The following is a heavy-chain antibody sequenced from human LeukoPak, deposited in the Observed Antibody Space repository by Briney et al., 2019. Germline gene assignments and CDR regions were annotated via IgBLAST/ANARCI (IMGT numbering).Heavy chain of an antibody. D-gene: IGHD2-15*01. CDR3: AREAQDIVVVVASTGYNWFDP. J-gene: IGHJ5*02. CDR1: GYTFTGYY. V-gene: IGHV1-2*02. CDR2: INPNSGGT. Sequence: ASVKASCKASGYTFTGYYMHWVRQAPGQGLEWMGWINPNSGGTNYAQKFQGRVTMTRDTSISTAYMELSRLRSDDTAVYYCAREAQDIVVVVASTGYNWFDPWGQGTLVTVSS.